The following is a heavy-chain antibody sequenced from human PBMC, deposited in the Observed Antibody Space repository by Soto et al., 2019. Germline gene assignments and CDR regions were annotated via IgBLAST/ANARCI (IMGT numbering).Heavy chain of an antibody. CDR1: GGSISSYY. D-gene: IGHD6-19*01. V-gene: IGHV3-23*01. J-gene: IGHJ4*02. CDR2: ISGSGGST. CDR3: AKNPIAVAGTRDYYFDY. Sequence: PSEILSLTCTVSGGSISSYYWSWVRRAPGEGLEWVSGISGSGGSTYYADSVKGRFTISRDNSKNTLYLQVNSLRAEDTAVYYCAKNPIAVAGTRDYYFDYWGQGTLVTVAS.